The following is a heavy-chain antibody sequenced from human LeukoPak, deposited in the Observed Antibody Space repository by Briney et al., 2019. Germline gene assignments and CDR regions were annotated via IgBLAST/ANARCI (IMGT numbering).Heavy chain of an antibody. CDR3: ARILRYGSDMDV. J-gene: IGHJ6*02. CDR1: GGSISSSSYY. Sequence: NPSETLSLTCTVSGGSISSSSYYWAWIRQPPGKGLEWIGSIYYGGTTYYNPSLKSRVTISVDTSKNQFSLKLSSVTAADTAVYYCARILRYGSDMDVWGQGTTVTVSS. CDR2: IYYGGTT. D-gene: IGHD3-10*01. V-gene: IGHV4-39*01.